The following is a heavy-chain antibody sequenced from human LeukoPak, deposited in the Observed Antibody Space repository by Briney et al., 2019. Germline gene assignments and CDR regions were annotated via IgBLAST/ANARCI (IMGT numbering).Heavy chain of an antibody. V-gene: IGHV3-66*02. Sequence: PGGSLRLSCAASGFLVSNNHMSWVRQAPGKGLEWVSLTYTDTSAYYADSVKGRFTISRDNSKNTLNLQMNGLRVEDTAVYYCARESWGPVGPWGQGTLVTVSS. CDR1: GFLVSNNH. CDR2: TYTDTSA. J-gene: IGHJ5*02. CDR3: ARESWGPVGP. D-gene: IGHD7-27*01.